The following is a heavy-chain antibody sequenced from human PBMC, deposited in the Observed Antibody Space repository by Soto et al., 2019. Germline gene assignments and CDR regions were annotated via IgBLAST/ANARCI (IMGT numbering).Heavy chain of an antibody. CDR1: GGSFSGYY. D-gene: IGHD2-15*01. Sequence: KTSETLSLTCAVYGGSFSGYYWSWIRQPPGKGLEWIGEINHSGSTNYNPSLKSRVTISVDTSKNQFSLKLSSVTAADTAVYYCASRGRAATPNYYYGMDVWGQGTTVTVSS. J-gene: IGHJ6*02. V-gene: IGHV4-34*01. CDR3: ASRGRAATPNYYYGMDV. CDR2: INHSGST.